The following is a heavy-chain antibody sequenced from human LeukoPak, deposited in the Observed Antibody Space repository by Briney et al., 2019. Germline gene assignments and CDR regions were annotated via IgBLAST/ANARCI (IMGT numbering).Heavy chain of an antibody. Sequence: SETLSLTCIASGGSISSYYWSWIRQPPGKGLEWIGSIYYSGSTYYNPSLKSRVTIFVDTSKNQFSLKLSSVTAADTAVYYCARVNVGYYYYGMDVWGQGTTVTVSS. V-gene: IGHV4-59*05. J-gene: IGHJ6*02. CDR1: GGSISSYY. D-gene: IGHD3-16*02. CDR2: IYYSGST. CDR3: ARVNVGYYYYGMDV.